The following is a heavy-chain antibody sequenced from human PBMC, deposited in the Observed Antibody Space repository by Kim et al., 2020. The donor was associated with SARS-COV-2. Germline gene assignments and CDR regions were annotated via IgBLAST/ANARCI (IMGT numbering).Heavy chain of an antibody. Sequence: GGSLRLSCAASGFTFSSYSMNWVRQAPGKGLEWVSYISSSSSTIYYADSVKGRFTISRDNAKNSLYLQMNSLRDEDTAVYYCARALNMDYVWGSYRAHDAFDIWGQGTMVTVSS. V-gene: IGHV3-48*02. D-gene: IGHD3-16*02. CDR3: ARALNMDYVWGSYRAHDAFDI. CDR2: ISSSSSTI. CDR1: GFTFSSYS. J-gene: IGHJ3*02.